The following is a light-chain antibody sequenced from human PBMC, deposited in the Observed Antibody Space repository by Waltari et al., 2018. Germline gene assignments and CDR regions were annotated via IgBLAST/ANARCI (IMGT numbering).Light chain of an antibody. CDR1: QYITKRY. V-gene: IGKV3-20*01. J-gene: IGKJ2*01. Sequence: VMLTQSPGTLSLSPGERATVSCRASQYITKRYVALYQQKPGQAPRLLIYGASSRAAGIPDRFSGSGSGTDFTLTISRLEPEDFAVYYCQQYGSSVMYTFGQGTKLEMK. CDR2: GAS. CDR3: QQYGSSVMYT.